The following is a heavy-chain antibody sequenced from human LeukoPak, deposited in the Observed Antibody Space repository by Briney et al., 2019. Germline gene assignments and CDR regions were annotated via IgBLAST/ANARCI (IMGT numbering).Heavy chain of an antibody. V-gene: IGHV1-69*13. Sequence: GASVKVSCKASGGTFSSYAISWVRQAPGQGLEWMGGIIPIFGTANYAQNFQGRVTITADESTSTAYMELSSLRSEDTAVYYCARVDTAMVLDYWGQGTLVTVSS. CDR3: ARVDTAMVLDY. D-gene: IGHD5-18*01. CDR1: GGTFSSYA. CDR2: IIPIFGTA. J-gene: IGHJ4*02.